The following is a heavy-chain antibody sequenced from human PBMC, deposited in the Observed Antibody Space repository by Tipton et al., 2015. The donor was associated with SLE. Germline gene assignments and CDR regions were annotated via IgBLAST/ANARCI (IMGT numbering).Heavy chain of an antibody. D-gene: IGHD5-12*01. Sequence: SLRLSCAVSGVTFSSHWMHWVRQAPGKGLVWVSRVNTDGVTTEYAHSVRGRFTISRDNSKNTMYLQMNSLRAEDTAVYYCAKDESEEVAADWFDPRGQGILVTVSS. CDR1: GVTFSSHW. CDR2: VNTDGVTT. CDR3: AKDESEEVAADWFDP. J-gene: IGHJ5*02. V-gene: IGHV3-74*03.